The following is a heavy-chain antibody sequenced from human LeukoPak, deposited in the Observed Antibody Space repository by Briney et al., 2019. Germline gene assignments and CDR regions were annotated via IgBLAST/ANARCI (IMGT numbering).Heavy chain of an antibody. CDR3: AREDSGYDFAHYYYYMDV. V-gene: IGHV3-21*01. D-gene: IGHD5-12*01. CDR1: GFTFSSYS. CDR2: ISSSSSYI. J-gene: IGHJ6*03. Sequence: GGSLRLSCAASGFTFSSYSMNWVRQAPGKGLEWVSSISSSSSYIYYADSVKGRFTISRDNAKNSLYLQMNSLRAEDTAVYYCAREDSGYDFAHYYYYMDVWGKGTTVTVSS.